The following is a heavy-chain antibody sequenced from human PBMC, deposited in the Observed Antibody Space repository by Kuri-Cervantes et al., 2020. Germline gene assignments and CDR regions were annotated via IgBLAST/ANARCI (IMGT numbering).Heavy chain of an antibody. CDR1: GFTFSSYW. J-gene: IGHJ3*02. D-gene: IGHD3-22*01. V-gene: IGHV3-74*01. Sequence: GESLKISCAASGFTFSSYWMHWVRQAPGKGLVWVSRINSDGSSTSYADSVRGRFTISRDNSKNTLYLQMDSLRVEDTAIYYCAKDLQTVYESSGHYSPFDIWGQGTMVTVSS. CDR2: INSDGSST. CDR3: AKDLQTVYESSGHYSPFDI.